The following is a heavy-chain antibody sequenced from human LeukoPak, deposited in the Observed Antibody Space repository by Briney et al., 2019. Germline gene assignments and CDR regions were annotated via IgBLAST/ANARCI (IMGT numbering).Heavy chain of an antibody. D-gene: IGHD3-9*01. J-gene: IGHJ4*02. CDR1: GYTFTGYY. CDR2: INPNSGGT. Sequence: GASVKVSCKASGYTFTGYYMHWVRQAPGQGLERMGWINPNSGGTGYAQKFQGRVTMARDTSISTAYMELSSLGSEDTAIYYCARGLGDYNTDWFPVSGYWGQGTLVTVSS. V-gene: IGHV1-2*02. CDR3: ARGLGDYNTDWFPVSGY.